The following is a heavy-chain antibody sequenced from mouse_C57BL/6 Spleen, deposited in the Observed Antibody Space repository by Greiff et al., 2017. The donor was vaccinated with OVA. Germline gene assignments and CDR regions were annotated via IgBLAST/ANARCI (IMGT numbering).Heavy chain of an antibody. CDR1: GYTFTSYW. J-gene: IGHJ4*01. D-gene: IGHD2-12*01. CDR3: ARLTIGAMDY. Sequence: QVQLQQPGAELVMPGASVKLSCKASGYTFTSYWMHWVKQRPGQGLEWIGEIDPSDSYTNYNQKFKGKSTLTVDKSSSTAYMQLSSLTSEDSAVYYCARLTIGAMDYWGQGTSVTVSS. CDR2: IDPSDSYT. V-gene: IGHV1-69*01.